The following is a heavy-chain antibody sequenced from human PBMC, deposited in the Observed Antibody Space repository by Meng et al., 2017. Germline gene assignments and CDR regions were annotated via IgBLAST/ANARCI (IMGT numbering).Heavy chain of an antibody. CDR1: GYTFTGYY. V-gene: IGHV1-2*06. CDR2: INPNSGGT. J-gene: IGHJ4*02. D-gene: IGHD3-22*01. Sequence: ASVKVSCKASGYTFTGYYMHWVRQAPGQGLEWMGRINPNSGGTNYAQKFQGRVTMTRDTSTSTAYMELRSLRSDDTAAYYCARVGHDSSGYYPHFDYWGQGTLVTVSS. CDR3: ARVGHDSSGYYPHFDY.